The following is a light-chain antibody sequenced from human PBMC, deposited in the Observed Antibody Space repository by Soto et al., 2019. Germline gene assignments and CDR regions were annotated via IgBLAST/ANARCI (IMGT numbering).Light chain of an antibody. Sequence: EIVLTQSPGTLSLSPGERATLSCRASQSVRSSYLAWYQQKPGQAPRLLIYGASSRATGIPDRFSGSGSGTDFTLTISRLEPEAFAVYYCQQYGNSPRWTFGQGTKVEIK. CDR2: GAS. V-gene: IGKV3-20*01. CDR1: QSVRSSY. CDR3: QQYGNSPRWT. J-gene: IGKJ1*01.